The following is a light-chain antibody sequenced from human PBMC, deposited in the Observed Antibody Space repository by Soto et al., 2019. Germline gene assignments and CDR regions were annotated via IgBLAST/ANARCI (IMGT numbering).Light chain of an antibody. CDR1: QSISTW. CDR3: QEYNNKWA. J-gene: IGKJ1*01. Sequence: DIQMTQSPSTLSATVGDSVSITCRASQSISTWLAWYQQKPGKAPKLLIYKASSLESGVPSRFSGSASGTEFTLTITSLQPDDFGTYYCQEYNNKWAFGQGTKVDIK. CDR2: KAS. V-gene: IGKV1-5*03.